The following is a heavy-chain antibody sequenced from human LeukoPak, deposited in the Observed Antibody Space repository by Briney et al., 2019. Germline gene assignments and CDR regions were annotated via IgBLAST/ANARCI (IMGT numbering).Heavy chain of an antibody. CDR2: ISATGATI. V-gene: IGHV3-48*03. CDR1: GFSFSTSE. Sequence: PGGSLRLSCAASGFSFSTSEMNWVRQAPGKGLEWVSIISATGATIYYADSVKGRFIISRDNAKSSLYLQMNSLRAEDTAVYYCASGGPMPTGVWGQGTMVTVSS. D-gene: IGHD2-2*01. J-gene: IGHJ3*01. CDR3: ASGGPMPTGV.